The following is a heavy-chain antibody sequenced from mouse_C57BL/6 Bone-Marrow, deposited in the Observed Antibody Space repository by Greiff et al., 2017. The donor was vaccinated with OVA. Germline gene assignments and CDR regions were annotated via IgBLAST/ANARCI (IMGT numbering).Heavy chain of an antibody. D-gene: IGHD1-1*01. V-gene: IGHV14-4*01. J-gene: IGHJ2*01. Sequence: VQLQQSVAELVRPGASVKLSCTASGFNIKDDYMHWVKQRPEQGLEWIGWIDPETGDTEYASQFQGKAPITAATYSNTAYLQLSSLTSEDTAVYYCTTWDYYGSSYDYYFDYWGQGTTLTVSS. CDR3: TTWDYYGSSYDYYFDY. CDR2: IDPETGDT. CDR1: GFNIKDDY.